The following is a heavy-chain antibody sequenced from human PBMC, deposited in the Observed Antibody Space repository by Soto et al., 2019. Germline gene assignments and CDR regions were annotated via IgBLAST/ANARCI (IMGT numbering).Heavy chain of an antibody. CDR1: GFTFSDFG. CDR2: IGYDGTNR. V-gene: IGHV3-33*01. CDR3: ARDRSGGSYYVFDF. Sequence: QVERVESGGGVVQPGGSLRLSCAASGFTFSDFGIHWVRQAPGKGLEWVAVIGYDGTNRYYADSVKGRFTLSRDNSKNTLFLQMNSLRDEDTAVYYWARDRSGGSYYVFDFWGQGTMVTVSS. J-gene: IGHJ3*01. D-gene: IGHD1-26*01.